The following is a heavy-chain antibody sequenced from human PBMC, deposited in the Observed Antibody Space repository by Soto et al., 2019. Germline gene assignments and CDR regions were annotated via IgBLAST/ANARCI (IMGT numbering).Heavy chain of an antibody. J-gene: IGHJ6*02. Sequence: EVQLVESGGGLVQPGGSLRLSCAASGFAFSSHWMHWVRQAPGKGLVWVSRINNDGSITTNTDSVKGRFTISRDNDKNTLFLEINSLRVEDTAVYYCARDPYHYSYYGLDVWGQGTTVIVSS. CDR3: ARDPYHYSYYGLDV. CDR1: GFAFSSHW. V-gene: IGHV3-74*01. CDR2: INNDGSIT.